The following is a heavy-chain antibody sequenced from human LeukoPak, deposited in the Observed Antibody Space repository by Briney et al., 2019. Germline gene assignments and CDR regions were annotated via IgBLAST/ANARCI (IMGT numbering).Heavy chain of an antibody. J-gene: IGHJ5*02. Sequence: GGSLRLSCAASGFTFSSYAMSWVRQAPGKGLEWVSAISGSGGSTYYADSVKGRFTISRDNSKDTLFLQMSSLRAEDTALYYCSKGTTDYDSWGQGTLVTVSS. D-gene: IGHD4-17*01. CDR1: GFTFSSYA. CDR3: SKGTTDYDS. CDR2: ISGSGGST. V-gene: IGHV3-23*01.